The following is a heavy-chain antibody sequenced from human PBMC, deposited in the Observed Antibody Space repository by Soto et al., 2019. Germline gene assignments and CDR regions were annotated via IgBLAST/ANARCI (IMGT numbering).Heavy chain of an antibody. J-gene: IGHJ2*01. CDR2: IYYSGST. V-gene: IGHV4-59*08. Sequence: QVQLQESGPGLVKPSETLSLTCTVSGGSISSYYWSSIRQPPGKGLEWIGYIYYSGSTNYNPSLMSRVTRAVETTKNQFSLKLSSVTAADTAVYYCARFNWYFDLWGRGTLVTVSS. CDR3: ARFNWYFDL. CDR1: GGSISSYY.